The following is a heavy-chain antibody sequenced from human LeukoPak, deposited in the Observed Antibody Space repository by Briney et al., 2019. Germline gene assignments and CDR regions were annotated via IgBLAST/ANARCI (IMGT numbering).Heavy chain of an antibody. CDR2: ISGSGGST. V-gene: IGHV3-23*01. CDR1: GFTFSSYA. CDR3: AKDRGYTSSSASVYDY. D-gene: IGHD6-6*01. J-gene: IGHJ4*02. Sequence: GGSLRLSCAASGFTFSSYAMYWVRQAPEKGLEWVSGISGSGGSTYYADSVKGRFTISGDNSKNTLYLQMNSLRAEDTAVYYCAKDRGYTSSSASVYDYWGQGTLVTVSS.